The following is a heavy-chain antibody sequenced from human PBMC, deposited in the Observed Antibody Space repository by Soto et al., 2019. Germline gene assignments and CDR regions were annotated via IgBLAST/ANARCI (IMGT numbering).Heavy chain of an antibody. Sequence: PGGSLRLSCSASGFIFSDYAMYWVRQASGKGLECLSGIKYNGEIIESADSVKDRFFISRDNSKATLYLQITGLRPEDTAIYYCAKRASYGAKVKCFDSWGPGTQDTVST. CDR1: GFIFSDYA. V-gene: IGHV3-64D*08. J-gene: IGHJ4*02. D-gene: IGHD4-17*01. CDR2: IKYNGEII. CDR3: AKRASYGAKVKCFDS.